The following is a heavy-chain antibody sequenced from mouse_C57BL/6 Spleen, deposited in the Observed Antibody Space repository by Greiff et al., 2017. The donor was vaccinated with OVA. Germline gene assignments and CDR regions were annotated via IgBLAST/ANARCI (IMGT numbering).Heavy chain of an antibody. J-gene: IGHJ4*01. D-gene: IGHD2-4*01. CDR3: ARHYYDYDYAMDY. CDR1: GFTFSSYG. CDR2: ISSGGSYT. V-gene: IGHV5-6*02. Sequence: DVKLVESGGDLVKPGGSLKLSCAASGFTFSSYGMSWVRQTPDKRLEWVATISSGGSYTYYPDSVKGRFTISRDNAKNTLYLQMSSLKSEDTAMYYCARHYYDYDYAMDYWGQGTSVTVSS.